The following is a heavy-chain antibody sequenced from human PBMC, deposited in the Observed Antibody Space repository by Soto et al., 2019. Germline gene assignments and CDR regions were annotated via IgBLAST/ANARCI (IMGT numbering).Heavy chain of an antibody. J-gene: IGHJ4*02. V-gene: IGHV1-18*01. CDR3: AREDNFRSGFDY. Sequence: QVQVVQSGTEMKKPGASVKVSCKASGYTFSSNGFSWVRQVPGQGLEWMGLISTDTGNTNYARKFQGIITMTADISTPTVYMELKSLRSDDTAFYYFAREDNFRSGFDYWGQGTQVIVSS. CDR2: ISTDTGNT. CDR1: GYTFSSNG. D-gene: IGHD3-10*01.